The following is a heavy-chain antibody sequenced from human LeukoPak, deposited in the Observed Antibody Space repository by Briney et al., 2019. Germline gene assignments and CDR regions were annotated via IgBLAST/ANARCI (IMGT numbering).Heavy chain of an antibody. CDR2: ISGSDGFT. CDR1: GFTFNNYA. V-gene: IGHV3-23*01. D-gene: IGHD1-26*01. J-gene: IGHJ4*02. Sequence: QPRGSLRLSCAASGFTFNNYAMSWVRKAPGKGLEWVSSISGSDGFTFYADSVKGRFTISRDNSKNTQSLQMNSLRAEDTAVYYCARRSPGGTSYFDYWGQGALVTV. CDR3: ARRSPGGTSYFDY.